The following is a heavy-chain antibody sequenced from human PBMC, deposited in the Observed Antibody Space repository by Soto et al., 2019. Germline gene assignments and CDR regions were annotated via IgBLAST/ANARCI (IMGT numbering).Heavy chain of an antibody. D-gene: IGHD2-15*01. J-gene: IGHJ5*02. CDR3: ARVIGYCSGGSCYKYSNWFDH. CDR1: GGSISIGGYS. Sequence: SETLSLTFAVSGGSISIGGYSWNWIRQPPXKXXEWIGYIYKSGSTKYNTYLKSRVNISVDTSKKQFSLKLRYVNAAEKAVYYCARVIGYCSGGSCYKYSNWFDHWGQGTLVTVSS. V-gene: IGHV4-61*08. CDR2: IYKSGST.